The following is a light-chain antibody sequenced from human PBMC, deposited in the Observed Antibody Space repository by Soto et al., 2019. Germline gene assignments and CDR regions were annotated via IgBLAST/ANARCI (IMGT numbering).Light chain of an antibody. CDR1: SSDVGGYNY. Sequence: QSVLTQPASVSGSPGPSITISCTGTSSDVGGYNYVSWYQQHPGKAPKLMIYEVSTRPSGVSNRFSGSKSGNTASLTISGLQAEDESDYYCSSYTSSSTYVFGTGTKVTVL. CDR2: EVS. V-gene: IGLV2-14*01. J-gene: IGLJ1*01. CDR3: SSYTSSSTYV.